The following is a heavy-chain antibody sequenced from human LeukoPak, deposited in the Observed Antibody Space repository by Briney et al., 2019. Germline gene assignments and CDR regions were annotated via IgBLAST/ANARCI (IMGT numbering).Heavy chain of an antibody. V-gene: IGHV4-4*07. CDR2: IYTSGST. CDR1: GGSISSYY. D-gene: IGHD3-22*01. CDR3: ARVGHYYDSSGYAV. Sequence: SETLSLTCTVSGGSISSYYWSWIRQPAGKGLEWIGRIYTSGSTNYNPSLKSRVTISVDTSKNQFSLKLSSVTAADTAVYYCARVGHYYDSSGYAVWGQGTLVTVSS. J-gene: IGHJ4*02.